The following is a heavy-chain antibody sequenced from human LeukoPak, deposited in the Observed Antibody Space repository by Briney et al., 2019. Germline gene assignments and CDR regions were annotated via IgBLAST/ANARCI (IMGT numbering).Heavy chain of an antibody. CDR1: GGSVSSNSAA. D-gene: IGHD3-9*01. V-gene: IGHV6-1*01. Sequence: SQTLSLTCAISGGSVSSNSAAGNWMRQSPSRGLEWLRRSYYKSKWYNDYAVSVKSRITINPDTSKNQFSLQLNSVTPEGTTGDYCALLTANHKDAVDIWRQGTMV. CDR3: ALLTANHKDAVDI. J-gene: IGHJ3*02. CDR2: SYYKSKWYN.